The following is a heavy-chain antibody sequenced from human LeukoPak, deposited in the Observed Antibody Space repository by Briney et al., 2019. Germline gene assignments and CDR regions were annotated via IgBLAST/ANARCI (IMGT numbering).Heavy chain of an antibody. J-gene: IGHJ6*04. Sequence: ASVKVSCKASGYTFTSYYIHWVRQAPGQGLEWMGWINPNSGGTNYAQKFQGRVTMTRDTSISTAYMELSRLRSDDTAVYYCARSREPVYYYDSSGYYLTGMDVWGKGTMVTVSS. CDR3: ARSREPVYYYDSSGYYLTGMDV. CDR2: INPNSGGT. V-gene: IGHV1-2*02. D-gene: IGHD3-22*01. CDR1: GYTFTSYY.